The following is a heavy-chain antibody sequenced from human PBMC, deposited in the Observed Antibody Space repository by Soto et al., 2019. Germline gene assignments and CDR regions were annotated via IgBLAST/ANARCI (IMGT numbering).Heavy chain of an antibody. CDR3: AKDGAPRYCSGRSCHPAGAY. J-gene: IGHJ4*02. Sequence: QVQLVESGGGVVQPGRSLRLSCAGSGFTFSNYGLHWVRQTPGKGLEWVAFISQDGSNKYYADSVKGRFTISRDSSKSTLYLQMDSLRVEDTAVYYCAKDGAPRYCSGRSCHPAGAYWGQGTLVTVSS. CDR1: GFTFSNYG. V-gene: IGHV3-30*18. CDR2: ISQDGSNK. D-gene: IGHD2-15*01.